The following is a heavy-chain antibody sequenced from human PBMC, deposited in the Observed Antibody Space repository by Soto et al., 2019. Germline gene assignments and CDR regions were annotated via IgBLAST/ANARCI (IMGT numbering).Heavy chain of an antibody. J-gene: IGHJ4*02. CDR2: IYSGGST. CDR3: ARVNGYSSSWYGRAFDY. V-gene: IGHV3-53*02. D-gene: IGHD6-13*01. CDR1: GFTVSSNY. Sequence: EVQLVETGGGLIQLGGSLRLSCAASGFTVSSNYMSWVRQAPGKGLEWVSVIYSGGSTYYADSVKGRFTISRDNSKNTLYLQMNSLRAEDTAVYYCARVNGYSSSWYGRAFDYWGQGTLVTVSS.